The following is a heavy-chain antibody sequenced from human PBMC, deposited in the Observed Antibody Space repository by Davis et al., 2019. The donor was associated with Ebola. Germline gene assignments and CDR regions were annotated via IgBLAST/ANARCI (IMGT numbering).Heavy chain of an antibody. CDR2: IKPDGSEK. CDR3: VPGTWI. V-gene: IGHV3-7*01. J-gene: IGHJ4*02. Sequence: GESLKISCEASGSSFSTSWMNWVRQAPGKGLEWLANIKPDGSEKNYVDSVKGRFTISRDNAKNSLYLQMNTLRVEDTAIYYCVPGTWIRGQGTLVTVSS. D-gene: IGHD5-18*01. CDR1: GSSFSTSW.